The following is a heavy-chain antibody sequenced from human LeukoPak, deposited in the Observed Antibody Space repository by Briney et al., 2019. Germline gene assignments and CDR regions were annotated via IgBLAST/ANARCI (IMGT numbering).Heavy chain of an antibody. V-gene: IGHV4-39*06. CDR1: GGSISSSSYC. CDR2: MYYSGST. CDR3: GRDIRGLYYYGSGPMGPPDYYFDY. J-gene: IGHJ4*02. D-gene: IGHD3-10*01. Sequence: SETLSLTCTVSGGSISSSSYCWGWIRQPPGKGLEWIGSMYYSGSTYYNSSLKSRVTISVDTSKNQFPLKLNSVTAADTAVYYCGRDIRGLYYYGSGPMGPPDYYFDYWGQGTLVTVSS.